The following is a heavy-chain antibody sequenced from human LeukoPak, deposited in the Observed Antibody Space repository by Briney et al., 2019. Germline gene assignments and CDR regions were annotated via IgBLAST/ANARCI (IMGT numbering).Heavy chain of an antibody. J-gene: IGHJ5*02. CDR2: IKQDGSEK. D-gene: IGHD3-3*01. CDR1: GFTFSSYW. CDR3: ARGQATYYDFWSGYRHPNWFDP. Sequence: GGSLGLSCAASGFTFSSYWMSWVRQAPGKGLEWVANIKQDGSEKYYVDSVKGRFTISRDNAKNSLYLQMNSLRAEDTAVCYCARGQATYYDFWSGYRHPNWFDPWGQGTLVTVSS. V-gene: IGHV3-7*01.